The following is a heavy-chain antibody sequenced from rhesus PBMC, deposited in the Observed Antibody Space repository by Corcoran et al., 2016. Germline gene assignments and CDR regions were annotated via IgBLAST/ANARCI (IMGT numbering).Heavy chain of an antibody. D-gene: IGHD3-28*01. Sequence: QLQLQESGPGLVKPSETLSLTCAVSGGSISGYYYWSWIRQPPGKGLEWIGSIYGSGGSNYLNPSVKSRVTISTDTSKNQFSLKLSSVTAADTAVYYCARDHDSGYYGPFDYWGQGVLVTVSS. V-gene: IGHV4S14*01. CDR1: GGSISGYYY. J-gene: IGHJ4*01. CDR2: IYGSGGSN. CDR3: ARDHDSGYYGPFDY.